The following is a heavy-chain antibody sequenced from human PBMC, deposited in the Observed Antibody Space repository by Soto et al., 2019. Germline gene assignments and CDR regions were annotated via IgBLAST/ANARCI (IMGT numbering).Heavy chain of an antibody. D-gene: IGHD1-26*01. CDR3: AKKSGVGATWYFDY. CDR2: LPEIGTNT. Sequence: PGGSLRLSCAASGFTFSSYAMHWVRQAPGKGLEWVSALPEIGTNTYYADSVKGRFTISRDNSKNTLFLQINNLRAGDTAVYYCAKKSGVGATWYFDYWGQGTLVTVSS. CDR1: GFTFSSYA. V-gene: IGHV3-23*01. J-gene: IGHJ4*02.